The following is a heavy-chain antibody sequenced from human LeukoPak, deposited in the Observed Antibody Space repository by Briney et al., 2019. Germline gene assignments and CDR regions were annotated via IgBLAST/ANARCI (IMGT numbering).Heavy chain of an antibody. CDR2: ISGSGGST. V-gene: IGHV3-23*01. J-gene: IGHJ4*02. CDR1: GFTFSSYA. Sequence: GGSLRLSCAASGFTFSSYAMSWVRQAPGKGLEWVSAISGSGGSTYYADSVKGRFTISRDNSKNTLYLQMNSLRAEDTAVYYCARPPARYYYDSSGYYGSLTSWGQGTLVTVSS. CDR3: ARPPARYYYDSSGYYGSLTS. D-gene: IGHD3-22*01.